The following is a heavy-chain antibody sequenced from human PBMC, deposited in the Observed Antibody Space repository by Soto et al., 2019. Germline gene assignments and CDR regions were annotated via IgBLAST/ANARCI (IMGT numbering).Heavy chain of an antibody. Sequence: PSETLSLTCAVYGGSFSGYYWSWIRQPPGKGLEWIGEINHSGSTNYNPSLKSRVTISVDTSKNQFSLKLSSVTAADTAVYYCARVRADCTNGVCSQYGSIFDYWGQGTLVTVSS. D-gene: IGHD2-8*01. CDR3: ARVRADCTNGVCSQYGSIFDY. J-gene: IGHJ4*02. CDR1: GGSFSGYY. CDR2: INHSGST. V-gene: IGHV4-34*01.